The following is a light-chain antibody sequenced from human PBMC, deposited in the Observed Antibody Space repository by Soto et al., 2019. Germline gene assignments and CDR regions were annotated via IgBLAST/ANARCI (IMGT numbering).Light chain of an antibody. Sequence: QSALTQPASVSGSPGQSITISCTGTSSDVGGYNYVSWYQQHPGKAPKLMIYDVSARPSGVSNRFSGSKSGNTASVTISGVQAEDEADYYCSSYKSSSTLFVFGSGTKVTVL. J-gene: IGLJ1*01. CDR1: SSDVGGYNY. CDR2: DVS. V-gene: IGLV2-14*03. CDR3: SSYKSSSTLFV.